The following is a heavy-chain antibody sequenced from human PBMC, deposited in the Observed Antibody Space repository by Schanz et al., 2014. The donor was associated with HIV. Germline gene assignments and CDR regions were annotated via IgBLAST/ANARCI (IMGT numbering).Heavy chain of an antibody. J-gene: IGHJ4*02. D-gene: IGHD2-2*02. CDR2: ISDSGDGT. V-gene: IGHV3-23*01. CDR1: GFTFYTYA. Sequence: EVQLLESGGGLVQPGKSLRLSCAASGFTFYTYAMTWVRQAPGKGLEWVSTISDSGDGTYYADSMKGRVTISRDNSKNILYLQMNSLRAEDTAVYYCAKDPGILPRTYFDSGGQGTPVTVSS. CDR3: AKDPGILPRTYFDS.